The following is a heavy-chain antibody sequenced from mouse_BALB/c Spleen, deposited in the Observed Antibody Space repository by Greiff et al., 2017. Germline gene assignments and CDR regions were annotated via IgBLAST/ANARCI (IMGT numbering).Heavy chain of an antibody. V-gene: IGHV1-7*01. CDR1: GYTFTSYW. CDR3: ARWALGYYGSGRFAY. CDR2: INPSTGYT. J-gene: IGHJ3*01. D-gene: IGHD1-1*01. Sequence: VKLQESGAELAKPGASVKMSCKASGYTFTSYWMHWVKQRPGQGLEWIGYINPSTGYTEYNQKFKDKATLTADKSSSTAYMQLSSLTSEDSAVYYCARWALGYYGSGRFAYWGQGTLVTVSA.